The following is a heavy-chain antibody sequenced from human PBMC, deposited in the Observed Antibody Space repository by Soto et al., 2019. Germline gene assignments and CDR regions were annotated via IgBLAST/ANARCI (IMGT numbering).Heavy chain of an antibody. D-gene: IGHD2-2*01. CDR1: GYSFTSYW. Sequence: VESLKISCKGSGYSFTSYWISWVRQMPGKGLEWMGRIDPSDSYTNYSPSFQGHVTISADKSISTAYLQWSSLKASDTAMYYCARLGVPAATLYYGMDVWGQGTTVTVSS. CDR2: IDPSDSYT. J-gene: IGHJ6*02. V-gene: IGHV5-10-1*01. CDR3: ARLGVPAATLYYGMDV.